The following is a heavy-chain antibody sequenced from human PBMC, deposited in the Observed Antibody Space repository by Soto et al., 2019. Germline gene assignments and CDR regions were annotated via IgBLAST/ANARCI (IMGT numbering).Heavy chain of an antibody. V-gene: IGHV3-23*01. CDR1: GFTFSSYG. CDR3: AKARRVGATGFFDY. Sequence: GVSLRLSCAASGFTFSSYGMTWVRQAPGKGLEWVSVISGSAYATYYADSVKGRFTISRDNSKNMLYLQMNSLRAEDTAVYYCAKARRVGATGFFDYWGQGSLVTVSS. CDR2: ISGSAYAT. D-gene: IGHD1-26*01. J-gene: IGHJ4*02.